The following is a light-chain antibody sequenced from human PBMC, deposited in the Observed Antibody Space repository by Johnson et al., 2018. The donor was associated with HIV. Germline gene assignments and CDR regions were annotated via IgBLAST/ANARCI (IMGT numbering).Light chain of an antibody. Sequence: QSVLTQPPSVSAAPGQKVTISCSGSSSNIGHNYVSWYQQLPGTAPKLLIYENKKRPSGIPDRFSGSKSGTSATLGSTGLQTGDEADYYCGTWDSSLSAEVFGTWTKVTVL. J-gene: IGLJ1*01. CDR3: GTWDSSLSAEV. CDR1: SSNIGHNY. CDR2: ENK. V-gene: IGLV1-51*02.